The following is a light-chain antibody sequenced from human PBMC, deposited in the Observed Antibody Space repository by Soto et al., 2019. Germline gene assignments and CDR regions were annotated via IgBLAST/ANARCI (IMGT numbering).Light chain of an antibody. CDR2: DAS. Sequence: DIQMTQSPSSLSASIGDSVTISCQASQDIDNYLNWYQQKPGKAPELLISDASSLEAGVPSRFSGSGSGTEFTFTISSLQPQDIATYYCQQHDNAPCTFGQGTKLEIK. CDR1: QDIDNY. J-gene: IGKJ2*02. V-gene: IGKV1-33*01. CDR3: QQHDNAPCT.